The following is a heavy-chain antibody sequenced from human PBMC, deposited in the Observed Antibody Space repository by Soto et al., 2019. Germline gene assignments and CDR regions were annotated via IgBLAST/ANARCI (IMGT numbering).Heavy chain of an antibody. CDR3: ARSGLPDPVVVVGHTPFDP. CDR2: ISAYNGDT. J-gene: IGHJ5*02. D-gene: IGHD2-15*01. V-gene: IGHV1-18*01. CDR1: GYTFTNYD. Sequence: GASVKVSCKASGYTFTNYDINWVRQAPGQGLEWMGWISAYNGDTNYAQKLQGRVTMTTDTSTSTAYVELRSLRSDDTAVYYCARSGLPDPVVVVGHTPFDPWGQGTLVTVSS.